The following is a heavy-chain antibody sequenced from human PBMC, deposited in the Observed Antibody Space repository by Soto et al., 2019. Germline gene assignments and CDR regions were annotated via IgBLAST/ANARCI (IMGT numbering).Heavy chain of an antibody. D-gene: IGHD3-10*01. J-gene: IGHJ4*02. V-gene: IGHV4-39*01. CDR3: GSRRGGFDY. Sequence: SETLSLTCTVSGGSISSSSYYWGWIRQPPGKGLEWIGSIYYSGSTYYNPSLKSRVTISVDTSKNQFSLKLSSVTAADTAVYYCGSRRGGFDYWGQGTLVTVSS. CDR2: IYYSGST. CDR1: GGSISSSSYY.